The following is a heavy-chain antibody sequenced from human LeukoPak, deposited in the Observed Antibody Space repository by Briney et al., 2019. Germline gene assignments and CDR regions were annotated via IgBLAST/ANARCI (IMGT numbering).Heavy chain of an antibody. CDR3: AKDEIWSPATPFDY. V-gene: IGHV3-23*01. CDR1: GFTFSSYA. Sequence: GGSLRLSCAASGFTFSSYAMSWVRQAPGKGLEWVSAISGSGGSTYYADSVKGRFIISRDNSKNTLYLQMNSLRAEDTAVCYCAKDEIWSPATPFDYWGQGTLVTVSS. J-gene: IGHJ4*02. CDR2: ISGSGGST. D-gene: IGHD3-3*01.